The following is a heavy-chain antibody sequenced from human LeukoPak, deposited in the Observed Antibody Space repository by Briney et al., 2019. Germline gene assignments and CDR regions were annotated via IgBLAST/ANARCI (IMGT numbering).Heavy chain of an antibody. V-gene: IGHV4-59*01. Sequence: KSSQTLSLTCTVSGGSISSYYWSWIRQPPGKGLEWIGYVYYSGSTNYNPSLKSRVTISVDTSKKQFSLKLSSVTAADTAVYYCARSGYSYGADAVDIWGQGTMVTVSS. CDR3: ARSGYSYGADAVDI. CDR1: GGSISSYY. J-gene: IGHJ3*02. D-gene: IGHD5-18*01. CDR2: VYYSGST.